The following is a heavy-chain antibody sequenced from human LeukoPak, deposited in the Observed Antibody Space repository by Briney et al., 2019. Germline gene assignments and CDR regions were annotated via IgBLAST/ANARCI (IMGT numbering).Heavy chain of an antibody. Sequence: PSETLSLTCTVSGDSIIGYYWSWVRQSPMKRLEWIAYIRSTGATNYSPSLRSRVTISMDTSKNQFSLKLTSVTAAGTAVYFCARHFSYGPASYPLDSWGQGTLVTVSS. D-gene: IGHD3-10*01. J-gene: IGHJ5*01. CDR1: GDSIIGYY. V-gene: IGHV4-59*08. CDR3: ARHFSYGPASYPLDS. CDR2: IRSTGAT.